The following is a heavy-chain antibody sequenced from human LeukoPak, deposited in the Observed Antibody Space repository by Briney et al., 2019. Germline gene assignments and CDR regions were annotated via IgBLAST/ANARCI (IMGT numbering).Heavy chain of an antibody. CDR2: ISDNSYWI. J-gene: IGHJ4*02. D-gene: IGHD2-2*01. V-gene: IGHV3-21*01. Sequence: PGGSLRLSCAASGFSFNTYSMSWVHQAPGKGLEWVSSISDNSYWIYYSDSVEGRFTISRDNAKNSLYLQMNSLRVEDTAVYYCANHFACGSTSCPPFDSWGQGTLVTVSS. CDR3: ANHFACGSTSCPPFDS. CDR1: GFSFNTYS.